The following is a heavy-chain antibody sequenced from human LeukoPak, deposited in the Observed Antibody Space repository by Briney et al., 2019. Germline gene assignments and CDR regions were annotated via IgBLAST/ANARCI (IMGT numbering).Heavy chain of an antibody. D-gene: IGHD6-6*01. CDR2: IYSGGST. V-gene: IGHV3-66*01. J-gene: IGHJ4*02. CDR1: GFTVSSNY. CDR3: ARARGGSSSSLNYFDY. Sequence: PGGSLRLSCAASGFTVSSNYMSGVRQALGKGLEWVSVIYSGGSTYYADSVKVRFTISRDNSKNTLYLQMNSLRAEDTAVYYCARARGGSSSSLNYFDYWGQGTLVTVSS.